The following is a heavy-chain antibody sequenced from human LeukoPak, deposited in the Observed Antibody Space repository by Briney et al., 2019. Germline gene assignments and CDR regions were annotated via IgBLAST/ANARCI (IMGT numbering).Heavy chain of an antibody. CDR3: ARPLRGGLASIGMDV. V-gene: IGHV4-39*01. Sequence: SETLSLTCAVSGGSISSNSYFWGWIRQPPGKGLEWIGSFYYSGSTYYNPSLKSRVTISVDTSKNQFSLNLNSVTAADTAVYYCARPLRGGLASIGMDVWGQGTTVTVSS. J-gene: IGHJ6*02. CDR2: FYYSGST. D-gene: IGHD5-12*01. CDR1: GGSISSNSYF.